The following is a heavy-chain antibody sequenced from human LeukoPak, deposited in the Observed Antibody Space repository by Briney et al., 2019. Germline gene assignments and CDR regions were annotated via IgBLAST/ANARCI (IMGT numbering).Heavy chain of an antibody. V-gene: IGHV1-2*02. CDR2: INPNSGGT. J-gene: IGHJ4*02. D-gene: IGHD5-12*01. Sequence: GASVTVSCKASGYTFTGYYMHWVRQAPGQGLEWMGWINPNSGGTNYAQKFQGSVTMTRDTSISTAYMELSRLRSDDTAVYYCARGPGLSWQRFDYWGQGTLVTVSS. CDR1: GYTFTGYY. CDR3: ARGPGLSWQRFDY.